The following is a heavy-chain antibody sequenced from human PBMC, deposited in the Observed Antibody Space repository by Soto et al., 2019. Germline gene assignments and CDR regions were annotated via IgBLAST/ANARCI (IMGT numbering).Heavy chain of an antibody. V-gene: IGHV3-30*18. J-gene: IGHJ4*02. CDR1: GFTFSSYG. CDR3: AKDPCHYDILTGPFCGYFDY. CDR2: ISYDGSNK. D-gene: IGHD3-9*01. Sequence: QVQLAESGGGVVQPGRSLRLSCAASGFTFSSYGMHWVRQAPGKGLEWVAVISYDGSNKYYADSVKGRFTISRDNSKNPLYLQMNSLRAEDTAVYYCAKDPCHYDILTGPFCGYFDYWGQGTLVTVSS.